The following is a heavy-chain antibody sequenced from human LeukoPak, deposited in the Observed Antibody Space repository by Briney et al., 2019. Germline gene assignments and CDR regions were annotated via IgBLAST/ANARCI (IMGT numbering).Heavy chain of an antibody. Sequence: GGSLRLSCAASGFTFSSYAMHWVRQAPGKGLEWVAVISYDGSNKYYADSVKGRFTISRDNSKNTLCLQMNSLRAEDTAVYYCARDRTYYYGSGSSEGWYFDYWGQGTLVTVSS. D-gene: IGHD3-10*01. J-gene: IGHJ4*02. CDR2: ISYDGSNK. V-gene: IGHV3-30-3*01. CDR1: GFTFSSYA. CDR3: ARDRTYYYGSGSSEGWYFDY.